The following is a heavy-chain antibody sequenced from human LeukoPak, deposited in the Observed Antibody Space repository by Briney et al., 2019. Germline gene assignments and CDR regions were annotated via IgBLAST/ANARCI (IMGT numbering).Heavy chain of an antibody. J-gene: IGHJ4*02. CDR3: AKVSGRGGTKYQPFDY. CDR1: GFTFSSYA. Sequence: GGSLRLSCAASGFTFSSYAMSWVRQAPGKGLEWVSAISGSGGSTYYADSVKGRFTISRDNSKNTLYLQMNSLRAEDTAVYYCAKVSGRGGTKYQPFDYWGQGTLVTVSS. CDR2: ISGSGGST. D-gene: IGHD2-15*01. V-gene: IGHV3-23*01.